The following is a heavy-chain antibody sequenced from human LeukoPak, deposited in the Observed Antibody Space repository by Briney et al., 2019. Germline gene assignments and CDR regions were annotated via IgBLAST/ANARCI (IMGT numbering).Heavy chain of an antibody. CDR3: AKDSDELIAAAYNWFDP. V-gene: IGHV3-23*01. Sequence: GGSLRLSCAASVLTFSGYAMCWVRQAPAKGLEWVSGIRGSGGTTNYADSVKGRFTISRDNSKNTLYLQMNSLRADDTAIYYCAKDSDELIAAAYNWFDPWGQGTLVTVSS. CDR1: VLTFSGYA. J-gene: IGHJ5*02. CDR2: IRGSGGTT. D-gene: IGHD6-13*01.